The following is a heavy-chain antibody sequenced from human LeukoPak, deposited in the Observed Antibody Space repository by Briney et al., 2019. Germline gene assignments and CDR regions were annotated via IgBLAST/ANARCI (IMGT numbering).Heavy chain of an antibody. CDR3: ARDMEYGDLYLFDY. CDR2: ISSNGGST. Sequence: GGSLRLSCSASGFTFSSYAMHWVRQAPGKGLEYVSAISSNGGSTYYADSVKGRFTISRDNSKNTLYLQMSSLRAEDTAVYYCARDMEYGDLYLFDYWGQGTLVTVSS. V-gene: IGHV3-64D*06. J-gene: IGHJ4*02. D-gene: IGHD4-17*01. CDR1: GFTFSSYA.